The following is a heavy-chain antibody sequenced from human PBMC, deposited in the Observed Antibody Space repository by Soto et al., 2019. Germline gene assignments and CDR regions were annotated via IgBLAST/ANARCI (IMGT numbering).Heavy chain of an antibody. Sequence: GGSLRLSCAASRFTFSPSWMCCARQAPGKGLEWVANIKEDGSAQNYLDCVKGRFTISRDNAKNSLYLVMNSLRAEDTAVYYCARDAAQNSFDCWGPGTLLAV. CDR2: IKEDGSAQ. V-gene: IGHV3-7*03. CDR3: ARDAAQNSFDC. D-gene: IGHD1-26*01. CDR1: RFTFSPSW. J-gene: IGHJ4*02.